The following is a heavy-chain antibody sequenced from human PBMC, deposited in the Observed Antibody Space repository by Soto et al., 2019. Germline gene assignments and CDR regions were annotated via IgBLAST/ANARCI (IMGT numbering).Heavy chain of an antibody. V-gene: IGHV4-59*08. D-gene: IGHD6-13*01. CDR3: ASRIAARKNFDY. CDR2: IYYSGST. Sequence: SETLSLTCTVSGGSISSYYWSWIRQPPGKGLEWIGYIYYSGSTNYNPSLKSRVTISVDTSKNQFSLKLSSVTAADTAVYYCASRIAARKNFDYWGQGTLVTVSS. CDR1: GGSISSYY. J-gene: IGHJ4*02.